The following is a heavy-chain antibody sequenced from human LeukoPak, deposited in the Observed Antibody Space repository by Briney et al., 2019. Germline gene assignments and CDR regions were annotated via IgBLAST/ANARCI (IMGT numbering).Heavy chain of an antibody. Sequence: GESLKISCQTSGYSFSRYWIGWVRQMPGKGLDWMGIIYPGDSDTRYRPSFQGQVTISADKSTSTVFLQWSSLKASDTATYYCARFSYSDNNDYWGQGTLVTVSS. D-gene: IGHD1-26*01. V-gene: IGHV5-51*01. CDR3: ARFSYSDNNDY. J-gene: IGHJ4*02. CDR2: IYPGDSDT. CDR1: GYSFSRYW.